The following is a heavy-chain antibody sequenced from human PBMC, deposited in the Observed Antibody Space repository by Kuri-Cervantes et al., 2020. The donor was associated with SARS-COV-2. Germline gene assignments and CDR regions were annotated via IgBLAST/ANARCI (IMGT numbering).Heavy chain of an antibody. CDR2: INHSGST. D-gene: IGHD6-13*01. V-gene: IGHV4-34*01. CDR3: ARDQDSSWEYYYYGMDV. J-gene: IGHJ6*02. Sequence: SQTLSLTCAVYGGSFSGYYWSWIRQPPGKGLEWIGEINHSGSTNYNPSLKSRVTVSVDTSKNQFSLKLSSVTAADTAVYYCARDQDSSWEYYYYGMDVWGQGTTVTVSS. CDR1: GGSFSGYY.